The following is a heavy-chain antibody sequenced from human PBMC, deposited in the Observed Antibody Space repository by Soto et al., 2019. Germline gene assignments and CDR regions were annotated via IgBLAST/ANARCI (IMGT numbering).Heavy chain of an antibody. J-gene: IGHJ6*02. CDR1: GFTVSSNY. V-gene: IGHV3-53*01. CDR3: ASSGYCSGGSCYSPYYYYGMDV. Sequence: GGSLRLSCAASGFTVSSNYMSWVRQAPGKWLEWVSVIYSGGSTYYADSVKGRFTISRDNSKNTLYLQMNSLRAEDTAVYYCASSGYCSGGSCYSPYYYYGMDVWGQGXTVTVSS. D-gene: IGHD2-15*01. CDR2: IYSGGST.